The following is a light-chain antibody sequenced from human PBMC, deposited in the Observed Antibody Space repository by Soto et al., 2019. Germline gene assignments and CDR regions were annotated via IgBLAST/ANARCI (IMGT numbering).Light chain of an antibody. Sequence: DIQMTQSPSTLSASVGDRVTITCRASQSISSWLAWYQQKPGKAPKLLIYKASSLESGVPSRFSGSGSGTEFTLTISSLQPDDFSYCYCQQYNLYSWPSRQGT. CDR2: KAS. CDR3: QQYNLYSWP. V-gene: IGKV1-5*03. CDR1: QSISSW. J-gene: IGKJ1*01.